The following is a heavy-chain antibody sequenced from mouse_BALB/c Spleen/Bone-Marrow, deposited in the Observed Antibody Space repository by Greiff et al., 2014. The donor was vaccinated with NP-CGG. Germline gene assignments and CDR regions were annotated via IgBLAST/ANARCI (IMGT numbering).Heavy chain of an antibody. CDR3: ARDRGVQGYAMDY. CDR2: ISDGGSYT. D-gene: IGHD2-14*01. Sequence: EVQRVESGGGLVKPGGSLKLSCAASGFTFSDYYMYWVRQTPEKRLEWVATISDGGSYTYYPDSVKGRFTISRDIAKNNLYLQMSSLKSEDTAMYYCARDRGVQGYAMDYWGQGTSVTVS. CDR1: GFTFSDYY. J-gene: IGHJ4*01. V-gene: IGHV5-4*02.